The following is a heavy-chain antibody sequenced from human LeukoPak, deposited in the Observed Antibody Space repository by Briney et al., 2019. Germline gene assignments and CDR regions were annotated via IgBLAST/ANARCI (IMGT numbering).Heavy chain of an antibody. CDR1: GFTFSTYG. V-gene: IGHV3-23*01. CDR2: ISGSGGST. CDR3: ARDRTVTTSARFDY. J-gene: IGHJ4*02. Sequence: PGGSLRLSCAASGFTFSTYGMTWVRQAPGKGLEWVSAISGSGGSTYYADSVKGRFTISRDNSKNTLYLQMNSLRAEDTAVYYCARDRTVTTSARFDYWGQGTLVTVSS. D-gene: IGHD4-11*01.